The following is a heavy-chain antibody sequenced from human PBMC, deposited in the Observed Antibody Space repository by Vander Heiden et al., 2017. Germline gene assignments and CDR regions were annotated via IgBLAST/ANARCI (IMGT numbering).Heavy chain of an antibody. CDR2: ILWDNSRI. D-gene: IGHD3-10*01. V-gene: IGHV3-9*01. CDR1: GFTFNEHA. J-gene: IGHJ6*02. Sequence: EVQLVESGGGWVQPGRSLRLSCEGSGFTFNEHAMPWVRQVPGKGLEWVSGILWDNSRIGYADSVKGRFTISRDNGKNSLYLQMNSLRPEDTALYYCGKDMTPGGLDVWGHGTTVTVSS. CDR3: GKDMTPGGLDV.